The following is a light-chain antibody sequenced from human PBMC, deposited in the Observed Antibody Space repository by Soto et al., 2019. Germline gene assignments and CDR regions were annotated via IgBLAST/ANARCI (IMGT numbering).Light chain of an antibody. CDR2: GEY. CDR1: QSVSSSY. CDR3: KPYGRSQIT. Sequence: IVLTQSPGTLSLLSGERVTLCGRASQSVSSSYLAWYQQKFGQDNRLIIYGEYTRATGIQDRFSGSGSGTDFTLTISRMEPEDFAVYYCKPYGRSQITLGNWKRVELK. J-gene: IGKJ5*01. V-gene: IGKV3-20*01.